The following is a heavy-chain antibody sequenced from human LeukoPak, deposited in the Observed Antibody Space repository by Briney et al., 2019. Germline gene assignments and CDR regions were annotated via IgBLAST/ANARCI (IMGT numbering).Heavy chain of an antibody. V-gene: IGHV3-30*02. CDR3: AERSYGDYYYGMDV. CDR2: IRYDGSNK. Sequence: PGGSLRLSCAASGFTLSSYGMHWVRQAPGKGLEWVAFIRYDGSNKYYADSVKGRFTITRDNSKSTLYLQMNSLRVEVTAVYYCAERSYGDYYYGMDVWGQGTTVTVSS. D-gene: IGHD4-17*01. CDR1: GFTLSSYG. J-gene: IGHJ6*02.